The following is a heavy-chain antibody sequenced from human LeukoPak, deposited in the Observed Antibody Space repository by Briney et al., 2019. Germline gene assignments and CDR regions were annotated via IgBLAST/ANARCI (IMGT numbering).Heavy chain of an antibody. D-gene: IGHD6-6*01. CDR3: AREYSTSSAGDYFDY. J-gene: IGHJ4*02. CDR2: IYHSGST. CDR1: GASITTYY. V-gene: IGHV4-59*01. Sequence: PSETLSLTCTVSGASITTYYWTWLRQPPGKGLEWIGYIYHSGSTNYNPSLKSRVTISLDTSRNQFSLRLSSVTAADTAVYFCAREYSTSSAGDYFDYWGQGSLVTVSS.